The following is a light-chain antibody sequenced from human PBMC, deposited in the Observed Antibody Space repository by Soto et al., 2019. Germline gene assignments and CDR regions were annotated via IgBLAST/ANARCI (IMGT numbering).Light chain of an antibody. CDR2: AAS. J-gene: IGKJ2*01. CDR1: QSISNY. Sequence: DIQMTQSPSSLSASVGDRVTITCRTSQSISNYLNWYQQRPGKAPKLLIYAASSLPSGVPSRFSGSASGTDFTLTISSLQPEDFATYYCQQSCSTPYTFGQGTKLEI. V-gene: IGKV1-39*01. CDR3: QQSCSTPYT.